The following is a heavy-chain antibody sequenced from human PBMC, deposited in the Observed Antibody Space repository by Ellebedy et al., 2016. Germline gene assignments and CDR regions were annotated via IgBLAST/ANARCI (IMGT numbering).Heavy chain of an antibody. CDR3: ARVYSSSWYSGYYYYGMDV. CDR2: INPNGNGT. Sequence: ASVKVSCXASGYTFIGYYIHWVRQAPGQGFEWMGWINPNGNGTNYPQKFQGRVTMTSDTSIGTAYMELSSLRSEDTAVYYCARVYSSSWYSGYYYYGMDVWGQGTTVTVSS. J-gene: IGHJ6*02. CDR1: GYTFIGYY. D-gene: IGHD6-13*01. V-gene: IGHV1-2*02.